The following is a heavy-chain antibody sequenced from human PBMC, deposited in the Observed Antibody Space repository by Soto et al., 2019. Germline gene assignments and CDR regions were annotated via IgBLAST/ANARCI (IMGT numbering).Heavy chain of an antibody. V-gene: IGHV1-69*13. CDR3: AAPVLRYFDWLYHDAFDI. D-gene: IGHD3-9*01. Sequence: GASVKVSCKASGGTFSSYAISWVRQAPGQGLEWMGGIIPIFGTANYAQKFQGRVTITADESTSTAYMELSSLRSEDTAVYYCAAPVLRYFDWLYHDAFDIWGQGTMVTVSS. J-gene: IGHJ3*02. CDR2: IIPIFGTA. CDR1: GGTFSSYA.